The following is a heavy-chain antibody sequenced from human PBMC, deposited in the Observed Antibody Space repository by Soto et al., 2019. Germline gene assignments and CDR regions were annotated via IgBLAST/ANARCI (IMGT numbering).Heavy chain of an antibody. CDR2: IYSGGNT. V-gene: IGHV3-66*01. CDR3: TTDQGSSSSWSP. J-gene: IGHJ5*02. Sequence: PGGSLRLSCAASGFTVISNYMSWVRQAPGKGLEWVSIIYSGGNTYYADSVKGRFTISRDNSKNTLYLQMNSLRAEDTAVYYCTTDQGSSSSWSPWGQGTLVTVSS. D-gene: IGHD6-13*01. CDR1: GFTVISNY.